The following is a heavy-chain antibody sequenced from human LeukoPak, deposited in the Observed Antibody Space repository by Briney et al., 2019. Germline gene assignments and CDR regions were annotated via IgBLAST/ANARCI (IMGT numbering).Heavy chain of an antibody. V-gene: IGHV3-48*04. J-gene: IGHJ4*02. Sequence: GGSLRLSCAASGFTFSSYWMHWVRQAPGKGLVWVSYISGSSDIIYYADSVKGRFTISRDNAKNSLYLHMNSLRAEDTAVYFCVRGINSPDSYDGNLNWGQGTLVTVSS. CDR3: VRGINSPDSYDGNLN. CDR2: ISGSSDII. CDR1: GFTFSSYW. D-gene: IGHD1-7*01.